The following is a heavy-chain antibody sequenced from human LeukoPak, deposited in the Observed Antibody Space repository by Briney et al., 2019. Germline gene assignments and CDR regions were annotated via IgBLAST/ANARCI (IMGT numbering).Heavy chain of an antibody. V-gene: IGHV4-31*03. J-gene: IGHJ5*02. CDR2: IYYSGST. CDR3: ARQVSSYYDSSGPRPFDP. CDR1: GGSISSGGYY. Sequence: SETLSLTCTVSGGSISSGGYYWSWIRQHPGKGLEWIGYIYYSGSTYYNPSLKGRVTISVDTSKNQFSLKLSSVTAADTAVYYCARQVSSYYDSSGPRPFDPWGQGTLVTVSS. D-gene: IGHD3-22*01.